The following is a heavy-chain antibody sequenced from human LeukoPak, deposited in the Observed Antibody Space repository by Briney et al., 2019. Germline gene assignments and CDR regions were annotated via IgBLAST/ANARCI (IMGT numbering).Heavy chain of an antibody. J-gene: IGHJ4*02. D-gene: IGHD3-3*01. CDR2: INHSGST. Sequence: SETLSLTCAVYGGSFSGYYWSWIRQPPGKGLGWIGEINHSGSTNYNPSLKSRVTISVDTSKNQFSLKLSSVTAADTAVYYCARVRESVIFGVVMGCCFDYWGQGTLVTVSS. V-gene: IGHV4-34*01. CDR3: ARVRESVIFGVVMGCCFDY. CDR1: GGSFSGYY.